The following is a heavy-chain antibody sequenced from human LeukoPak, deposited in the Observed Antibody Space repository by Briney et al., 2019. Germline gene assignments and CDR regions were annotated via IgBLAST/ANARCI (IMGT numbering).Heavy chain of an antibody. CDR1: AGSFSGYY. CDR2: INHSGST. D-gene: IGHD1-1*01. J-gene: IGHJ4*02. Sequence: SETLSLTCAVYAGSFSGYYWSWIRQPPGKGLEWIGEINHSGSTNYNPSLKSRVTISVDTSKNQFSLNLSSVTAADTAVYYCARGARTTTQYYFDYWGQGTLVTVSS. CDR3: ARGARTTTQYYFDY. V-gene: IGHV4-34*01.